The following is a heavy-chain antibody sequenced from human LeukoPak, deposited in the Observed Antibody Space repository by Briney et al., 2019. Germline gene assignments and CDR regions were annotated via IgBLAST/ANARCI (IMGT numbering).Heavy chain of an antibody. Sequence: GGSLRLSCAASGFTFSDYYMSWIRQAPGKGLEWVSYISSSGSTIYYADSVKGRFTISRDNAKNSLYLQMNSLRAEDTAVYYCAKDGVGAVPYYYYMDVWGKGTTVTVSS. CDR3: AKDGVGAVPYYYYMDV. CDR1: GFTFSDYY. D-gene: IGHD1-26*01. CDR2: ISSSGSTI. J-gene: IGHJ6*03. V-gene: IGHV3-11*01.